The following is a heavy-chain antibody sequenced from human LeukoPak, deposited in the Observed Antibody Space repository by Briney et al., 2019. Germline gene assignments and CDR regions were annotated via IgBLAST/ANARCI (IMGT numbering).Heavy chain of an antibody. CDR2: MNPNSGNT. CDR3: ARRGSGRITIFGVVNRDAFDI. Sequence: ASVKVSCKASGYTFTSYDINWVRQATGQGLEWMGWMNPNSGNTGYAQKFQGRVTMTRNTSICTAYMELSSLRSEDTAVYYCARRGSGRITIFGVVNRDAFDIWGQGTMVTVSS. D-gene: IGHD3-3*01. J-gene: IGHJ3*02. CDR1: GYTFTSYD. V-gene: IGHV1-8*01.